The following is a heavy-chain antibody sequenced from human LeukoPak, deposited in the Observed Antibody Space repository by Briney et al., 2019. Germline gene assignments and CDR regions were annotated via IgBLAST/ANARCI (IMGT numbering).Heavy chain of an antibody. D-gene: IGHD4-17*01. CDR1: GVSISSSDYY. J-gene: IGHJ6*03. CDR2: IYHSGST. CDR3: ARDGVRYGDYDPFYYYYYMDV. V-gene: IGHV4-39*07. Sequence: PSETLSLTCSVSGVSISSSDYYWGWIRQPPGKGLEWIGSIYHSGSTYYYPSLESRVTISVDTSKNQFSLKLSSVTAADTAVYYCARDGVRYGDYDPFYYYYYMDVWGKGTTVTISS.